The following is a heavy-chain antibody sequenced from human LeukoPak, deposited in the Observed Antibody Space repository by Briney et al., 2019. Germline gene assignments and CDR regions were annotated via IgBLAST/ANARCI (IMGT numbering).Heavy chain of an antibody. CDR3: TRGFNYAFDY. J-gene: IGHJ4*02. CDR1: GYTFGDYY. V-gene: IGHV1-2*06. D-gene: IGHD3-16*01. CDR2: INPNGGGT. Sequence: GASVKVSCKASGYTFGDYYIQWVRQAPGQGLEYMGHINPNGGGTNYAQNFLDRVTMTWDTSITTAYMELSSLRSDDTAMYYCTRGFNYAFDYWGRGTLVTVS.